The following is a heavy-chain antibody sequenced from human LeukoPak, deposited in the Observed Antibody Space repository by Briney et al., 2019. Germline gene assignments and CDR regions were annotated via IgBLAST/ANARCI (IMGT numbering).Heavy chain of an antibody. J-gene: IGHJ6*02. Sequence: KASETLSLTCAVYGGSFSGYYWSWIRQTPGKGLEWIGEINHSGSTNHNPSLKSRVTISVDTSKNQFSLKLSSVTAADTAVYYCRSMVRGVYYYGMDVWGQGTTVTVSS. V-gene: IGHV4-34*01. D-gene: IGHD3-10*01. CDR2: INHSGST. CDR3: RSMVRGVYYYGMDV. CDR1: GGSFSGYY.